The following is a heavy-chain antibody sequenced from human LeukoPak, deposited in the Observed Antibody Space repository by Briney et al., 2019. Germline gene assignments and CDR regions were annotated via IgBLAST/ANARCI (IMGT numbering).Heavy chain of an antibody. CDR2: ISYDGSNK. Sequence: SGGSLRLSCAASGFTFSSYGMHWVRQAPGKGLEWVAVISYDGSNKYYADSVKGRFTISRDNSKNTLYLQMNSLRAEDTAVYYCAKDRVKEWLAYFDYWGQGTLVPVSS. V-gene: IGHV3-30*18. CDR3: AKDRVKEWLAYFDY. J-gene: IGHJ4*02. D-gene: IGHD6-19*01. CDR1: GFTFSSYG.